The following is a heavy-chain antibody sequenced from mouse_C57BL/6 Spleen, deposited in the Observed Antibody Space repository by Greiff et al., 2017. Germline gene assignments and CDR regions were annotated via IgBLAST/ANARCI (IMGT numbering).Heavy chain of an antibody. CDR1: GYAFTNYL. CDR2: INPGSGGT. J-gene: IGHJ4*01. D-gene: IGHD1-1*01. V-gene: IGHV1-54*01. CDR3: ASHYYGSSCPLYAMDY. Sequence: QVQLQQSGAELVRPGTSVKVSCKASGYAFTNYLIEWVKQRPGQGLEWIGVINPGSGGTNYNEKFKGKATLTADESSRTAYMQLSSLTSEDSAVYFCASHYYGSSCPLYAMDYWGQGTSVTVSS.